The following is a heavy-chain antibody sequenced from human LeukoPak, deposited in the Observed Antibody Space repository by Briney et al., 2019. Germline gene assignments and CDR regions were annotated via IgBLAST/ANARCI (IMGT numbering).Heavy chain of an antibody. Sequence: GGSLRLSCAASGFTFSSYWMSWVRQAPGKGLEWVANIKQDGSEKYYVDSVKGRFTISRDNAKNSLYLQMNSLRAEDTAVYYCARWVSFGLSYFDYWGQGTLVTVSS. CDR1: GFTFSSYW. CDR3: ARWVSFGLSYFDY. D-gene: IGHD3-16*01. CDR2: IKQDGSEK. V-gene: IGHV3-7*01. J-gene: IGHJ4*02.